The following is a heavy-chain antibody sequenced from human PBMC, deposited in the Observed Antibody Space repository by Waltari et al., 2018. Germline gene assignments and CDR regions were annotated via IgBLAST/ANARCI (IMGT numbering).Heavy chain of an antibody. Sequence: QVQLVQSGAEVKKPGSSVKVSCKASGGTFSSYTISWVRQVPGHGLEWMGRIIPIIGLANDAQKFQGRGTITADKSTSTAYMERSSLRSEDTAVYYCARSSEVEMTTIGADYFDYWGQGTLVTVSS. CDR2: IIPIIGLA. CDR1: GGTFSSYT. CDR3: ARSSEVEMTTIGADYFDY. D-gene: IGHD4-4*01. V-gene: IGHV1-69*02. J-gene: IGHJ4*02.